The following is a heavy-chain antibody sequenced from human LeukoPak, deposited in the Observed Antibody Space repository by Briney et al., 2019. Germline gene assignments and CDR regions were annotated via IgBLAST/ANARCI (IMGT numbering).Heavy chain of an antibody. CDR2: INSDGSST. V-gene: IGHV3-74*01. D-gene: IGHD2-2*01. Sequence: GGSLRLSCAASGFTFSSYWMHWARQAPGKGLVWVSRINSDGSSTSYADSVKGRFTISRDNAKNTLYLQMNSLRAEDTAVYYCARESQLLPYYYMDVWGKGTTVTVSS. CDR1: GFTFSSYW. CDR3: ARESQLLPYYYMDV. J-gene: IGHJ6*03.